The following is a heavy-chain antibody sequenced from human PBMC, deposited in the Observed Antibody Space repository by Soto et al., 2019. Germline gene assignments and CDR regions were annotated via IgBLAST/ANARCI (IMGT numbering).Heavy chain of an antibody. Sequence: ETLSLTCDVSGASITTYYWSWIRQAPGKGLEWIGNVYHTGSTDYNSSLRSRVTISVDTSKNQFSLNMNSVTAADTAVYYCARRLFGSGWTLDSWGQGALVTVSS. J-gene: IGHJ4*02. V-gene: IGHV4-59*13. CDR1: GASITTYY. CDR3: ARRLFGSGWTLDS. D-gene: IGHD6-19*01. CDR2: VYHTGST.